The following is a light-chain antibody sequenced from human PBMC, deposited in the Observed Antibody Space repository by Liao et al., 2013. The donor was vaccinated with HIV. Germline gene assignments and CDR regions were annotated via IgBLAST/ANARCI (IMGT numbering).Light chain of an antibody. CDR1: NVGSKS. CDR3: QVWDSGSDHRV. CDR2: NDA. V-gene: IGLV3-21*04. Sequence: SYELTQPPSVSVAPGKTARITCGENNVGSKSVHWYQQKPGQAPVLVIYNDADRPSGIPERFSGSKSGNTATLTISTVEAGDEADYYCQVWDSGSDHRVFGGGTKVTVL. J-gene: IGLJ3*02.